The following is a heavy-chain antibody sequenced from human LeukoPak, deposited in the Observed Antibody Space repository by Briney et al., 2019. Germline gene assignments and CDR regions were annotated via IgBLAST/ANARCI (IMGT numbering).Heavy chain of an antibody. CDR1: GFTFNNFA. Sequence: PGGSLRLSCAASGFTFNNFAMSWVREAPGKGLEWVSGVSDNGATTNYADSVKGRSTISRDNSKNTVFLQMNSLRVEDTAIYYCAKEGYYYGSGDAFDIWGQGTMVTVSS. J-gene: IGHJ3*02. D-gene: IGHD3-22*01. CDR2: VSDNGATT. CDR3: AKEGYYYGSGDAFDI. V-gene: IGHV3-23*01.